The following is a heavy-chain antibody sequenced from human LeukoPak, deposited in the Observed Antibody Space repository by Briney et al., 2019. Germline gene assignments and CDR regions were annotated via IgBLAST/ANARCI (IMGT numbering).Heavy chain of an antibody. CDR1: GGSISGYY. V-gene: IGHV4-59*12. Sequence: PSETLSLTCTVSGGSISGYYWSWIRQSPGKGLESIGFIYYTGSTNYNPSLRSRVTISGDTSKNQFSLKVTSVTAADTAVYYCARLTVGALDYWGQGTLVTVSS. J-gene: IGHJ4*02. CDR3: ARLTVGALDY. D-gene: IGHD1-26*01. CDR2: IYYTGST.